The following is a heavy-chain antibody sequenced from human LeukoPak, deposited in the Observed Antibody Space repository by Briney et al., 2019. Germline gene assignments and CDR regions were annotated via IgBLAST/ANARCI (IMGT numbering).Heavy chain of an antibody. CDR1: GYTFTSYD. CDR2: MNPNSGNT. Sequence: ASVKVSCKASGYTFTSYDINWVRQATGQGLEWMGWMNPNSGNTGYAQKFQGRVTITRNTSISTAYMELSSLRSEDTAVYYCARGLRLRRYFDWSPGGYFDYWGQGTLVTVSS. V-gene: IGHV1-8*03. D-gene: IGHD3-9*01. J-gene: IGHJ4*02. CDR3: ARGLRLRRYFDWSPGGYFDY.